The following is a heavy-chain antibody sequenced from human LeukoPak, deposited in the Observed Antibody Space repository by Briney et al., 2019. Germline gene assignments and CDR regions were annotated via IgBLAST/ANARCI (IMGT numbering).Heavy chain of an antibody. J-gene: IGHJ6*03. V-gene: IGHV3-66*01. CDR1: GFTVSSSY. CDR2: IYSGGST. D-gene: IGHD3-9*01. CDR3: AREGILTGYLMDV. Sequence: GGSLRLSCAASGFTVSSSYMSWVRQAPGKGLEWVSVIYSGGSTYYADSVKGRFTISRDNSKNTLYLQMNSLRAEDTAVYYCAREGILTGYLMDVWGKGTTVTVSS.